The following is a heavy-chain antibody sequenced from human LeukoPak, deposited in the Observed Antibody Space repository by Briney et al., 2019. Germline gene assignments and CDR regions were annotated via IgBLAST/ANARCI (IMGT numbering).Heavy chain of an antibody. CDR2: IYYSGST. CDR3: ARQVVAVAGTGYFDY. D-gene: IGHD6-19*01. V-gene: IGHV4-39*01. CDR1: GGSIRSSSYY. J-gene: IGHJ4*02. Sequence: SETLSLTCTVSGGSIRSSSYYWGWIRQPPGKGLEWIGSIYYSGSTYYNASLKSRGTISVGTSKNQFSPKLNSVTAADTAVYFCARQVVAVAGTGYFDYWGQGTLVTVSS.